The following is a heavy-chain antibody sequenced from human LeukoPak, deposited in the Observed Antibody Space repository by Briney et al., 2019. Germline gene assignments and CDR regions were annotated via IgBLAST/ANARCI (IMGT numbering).Heavy chain of an antibody. CDR3: ARAPDYYDSSGYYYYYFDY. J-gene: IGHJ4*02. CDR2: IYYSGST. CDR1: GGSISSSSYY. V-gene: IGHV4-39*07. Sequence: SETLSLTCTVSGGSISSSSYYWGWIRQPPGKGLEWIGSIYYSGSTYYNPSLKSRVTISLDTSKNQFSLKLSSVTAADTAVYYCARAPDYYDSSGYYYYYFDYWGQGTLVTVSS. D-gene: IGHD3-22*01.